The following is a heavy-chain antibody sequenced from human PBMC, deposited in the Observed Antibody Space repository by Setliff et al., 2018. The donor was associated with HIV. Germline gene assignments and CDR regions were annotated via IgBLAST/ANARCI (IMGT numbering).Heavy chain of an antibody. V-gene: IGHV4-61*09. D-gene: IGHD1-26*01. CDR3: ARAAYSGTYLWEPATDL. Sequence: SETLSLTCSVSGGSTSSSSYYWSWIRQPAGRGLEWIGHIYTSGKTHYSPSLKSRITISADTSKNQLSLNLSSVTAADTAVYYCARAAYSGTYLWEPATDLWGRGTLVTVSS. J-gene: IGHJ2*01. CDR2: IYTSGKT. CDR1: GGSTSSSSYY.